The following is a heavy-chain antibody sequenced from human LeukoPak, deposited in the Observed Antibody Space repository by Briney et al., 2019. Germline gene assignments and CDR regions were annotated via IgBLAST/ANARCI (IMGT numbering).Heavy chain of an antibody. CDR1: GFTFSSYS. Sequence: GGSLRLSCAASGFTFSSYSMNWVRQAPGKGLEWVSSISSSSYIYYADSVKGRFTISRDNAKNSLYLQMNSLRAEDTAVYYCARDQYYYDSSGYGNWGQGTLVTVSS. CDR2: ISSSSYI. CDR3: ARDQYYYDSSGYGN. V-gene: IGHV3-21*01. D-gene: IGHD3-22*01. J-gene: IGHJ4*02.